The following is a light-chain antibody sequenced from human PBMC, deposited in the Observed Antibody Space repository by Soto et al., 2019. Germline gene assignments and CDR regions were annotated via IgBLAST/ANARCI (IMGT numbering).Light chain of an antibody. Sequence: QSALTQPASVSGSPGQSITISCAGTSSDIGAYNFVSWYQQHPGKGPKIIIFDVSNRPSGVSNRFSGSKSGNTASLTISGLQPEDEADYYCASHTTVSTAVFGGGTKVTVL. CDR3: ASHTTVSTAV. J-gene: IGLJ2*01. V-gene: IGLV2-14*03. CDR2: DVS. CDR1: SSDIGAYNF.